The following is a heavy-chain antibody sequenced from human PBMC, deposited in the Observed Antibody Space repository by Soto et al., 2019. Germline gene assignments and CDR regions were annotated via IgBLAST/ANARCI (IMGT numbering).Heavy chain of an antibody. CDR2: ISSSSSYI. Sequence: GGYLRLSCAASGFTCSSDSMNWVRQAPGKGLAWVSSISSSSSYIYYADSVKGRFTISRDNAKNSLYLQMNSLRAEDTAVYYCARPPNGYSSGWGYYYYYMDVRGKGTTVTVSS. V-gene: IGHV3-21*01. CDR1: GFTCSSDS. D-gene: IGHD6-19*01. J-gene: IGHJ6*03. CDR3: ARPPNGYSSGWGYYYYYMDV.